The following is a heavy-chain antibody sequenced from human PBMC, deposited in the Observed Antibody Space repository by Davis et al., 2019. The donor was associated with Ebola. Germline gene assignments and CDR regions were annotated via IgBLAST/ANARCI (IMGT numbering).Heavy chain of an antibody. J-gene: IGHJ4*02. V-gene: IGHV3-7*01. CDR2: IKQDGSEK. D-gene: IGHD5-12*01. CDR3: AREAGYSYDYYFDY. CDR1: GFTFSSYA. Sequence: GESLKISCAASGFTFSSYAMSWVRQAPGKGLEWVANIKQDGSEKYYVDSVKGRFTISRDNAKNSLYLQMNSLRTEDTAVYYCAREAGYSYDYYFDYWGQGTLVAVSS.